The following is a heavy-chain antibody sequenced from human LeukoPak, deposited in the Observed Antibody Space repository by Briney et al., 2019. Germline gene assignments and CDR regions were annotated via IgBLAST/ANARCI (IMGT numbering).Heavy chain of an antibody. D-gene: IGHD3-22*01. CDR3: AIMHGYYDGSGYWVQ. CDR2: ITPNADRT. J-gene: IGHJ1*01. V-gene: IGHV3-23*01. Sequence: GGSLRLSCAASGFTFGSYGMSWVRQAPGKGLEWVSFITPNADRTSYADSVEGRFTISRDNPRNTLYMQMNSLRDEDTAIYYCAIMHGYYDGSGYWVQWGQGSLVTVSS. CDR1: GFTFGSYG.